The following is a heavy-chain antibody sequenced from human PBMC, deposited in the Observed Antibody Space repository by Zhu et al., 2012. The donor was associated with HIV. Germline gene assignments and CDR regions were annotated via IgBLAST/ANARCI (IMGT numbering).Heavy chain of an antibody. V-gene: IGHV3-73*02. CDR3: IIPVVTQDAFDI. CDR2: IRSKANSYAT. CDR1: GYTFSGSA. J-gene: IGHJ3*02. Sequence: EVQLVESGGGLVQPGGSLKLSCAASGYTFSGSAMHWVRQASGKGLEWVGRIRSKANSYATAYAASVKGRFTISRDDSKNTAYLQMNSLKTEDTAVYYCIIPVVTQDAFDIWGQGTMVTVSS. D-gene: IGHD4-23*01.